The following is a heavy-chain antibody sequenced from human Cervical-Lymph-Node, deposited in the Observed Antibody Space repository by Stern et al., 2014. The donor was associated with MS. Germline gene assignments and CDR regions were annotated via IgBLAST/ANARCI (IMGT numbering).Heavy chain of an antibody. J-gene: IGHJ4*02. CDR3: ARGMTSGAYR. V-gene: IGHV3-74*01. CDR2: INPDGTSA. D-gene: IGHD6-19*01. CDR1: AFIFSNYW. Sequence: EVQLVESGGGLVQPGESLRVSCEASAFIFSNYWMHWVRQVPGKGLVWVSHINPDGTSALYADSVKGRFITTRDNARNQLYLQMNSLRAEDTAFYYCARGMTSGAYRWGQGTLVTVSS.